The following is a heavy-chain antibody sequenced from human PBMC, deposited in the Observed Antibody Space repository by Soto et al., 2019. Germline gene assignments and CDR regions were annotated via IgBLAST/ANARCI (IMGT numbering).Heavy chain of an antibody. CDR1: GGSISSGY. CDR3: TGAYYDINGYSLDP. D-gene: IGHD3-22*01. V-gene: IGHV4-59*01. CDR2: IYYGGSI. J-gene: IGHJ5*02. Sequence: PSETLCLTCSVSGGSISSGYWTWIRQPPGKGLEWIGYIYYGGSINYNPSLKSRVIISADTAKNQFSLRLSSVTAADTAVYYCTGAYYDINGYSLDPWGQGTSVTVSS.